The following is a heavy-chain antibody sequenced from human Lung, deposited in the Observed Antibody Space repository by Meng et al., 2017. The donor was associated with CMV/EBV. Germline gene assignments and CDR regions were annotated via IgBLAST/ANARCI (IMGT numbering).Heavy chain of an antibody. D-gene: IGHD1-26*01. J-gene: IGHJ4*02. CDR2: FFHSGDT. Sequence: SETLSLXCTVSDVSISNGTFFWGWIRQPPGKGLEWIGSFFHSGDTYFNPSLRSRVAISVDTSKNQFSLRLSSVTATDTAVYYCARHLRGYSWPKSDWGQGTXVTVSS. CDR3: ARHLRGYSWPKSD. V-gene: IGHV4-39*01. CDR1: DVSISNGTFF.